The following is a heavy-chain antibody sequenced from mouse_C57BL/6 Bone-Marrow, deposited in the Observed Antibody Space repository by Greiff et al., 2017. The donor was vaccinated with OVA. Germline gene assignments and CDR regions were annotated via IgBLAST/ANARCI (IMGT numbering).Heavy chain of an antibody. CDR1: GYTFTDYE. V-gene: IGHV1-15*01. D-gene: IGHD2-14*01. CDR3: TRGRYVSCYFDY. CDR2: IDPETGGT. Sequence: QVQLKESGAELVRPGASVTLSCKASGYTFTDYEMHWVKQTPVHGLEWIGAIDPETGGTAYNQKFKGKAILTADKSSSTAYMELRSLTSEDSAVYYCTRGRYVSCYFDYGGKGTTPTVPS. J-gene: IGHJ2*01.